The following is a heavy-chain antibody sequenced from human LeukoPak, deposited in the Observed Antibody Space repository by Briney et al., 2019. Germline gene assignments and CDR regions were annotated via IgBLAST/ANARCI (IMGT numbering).Heavy chain of an antibody. V-gene: IGHV4-59*08. Sequence: SETLSLTCTVSGGSISSYYWSWIRQPPGKGLEWIGYIYYSGSTNYNPSLKSRVTISVDTSKKQFSLKLSSVTAADTAVYYCARLRRRKFDWFDPWGQGTLVTVSS. D-gene: IGHD3-16*01. CDR1: GGSISSYY. CDR2: IYYSGST. J-gene: IGHJ5*02. CDR3: ARLRRRKFDWFDP.